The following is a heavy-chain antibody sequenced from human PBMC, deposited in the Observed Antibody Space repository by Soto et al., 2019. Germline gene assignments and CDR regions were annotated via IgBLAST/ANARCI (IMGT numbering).Heavy chain of an antibody. CDR2: ISYSGST. CDR3: ARPPND. J-gene: IGHJ4*02. CDR1: GGSISSGGYY. V-gene: IGHV4-31*03. Sequence: VQLQESGPGLVNPSQTLSLTCTVSGGSISSGGYYWSWIRQHPGKGLAWIGYISYSGSTYYNPSLTSRGTISVDTSKNQFSLKPSSVTAADTAVDYCARPPNDWGQGTLVTVAS.